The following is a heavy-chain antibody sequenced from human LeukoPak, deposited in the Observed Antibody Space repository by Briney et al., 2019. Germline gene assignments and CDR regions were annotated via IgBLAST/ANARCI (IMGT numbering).Heavy chain of an antibody. CDR2: ISVYNGHT. CDR1: AYSFTTYG. CDR3: ARNGSGSYGY. J-gene: IGHJ4*02. Sequence: GASVMVSCKASAYSFTTYGISWVRHAPGQGLEWMGWISVYNGHTNYAQKLQGRVTMTTGTSTSTAYRELRSLTSDDTAVYCCARNGSGSYGYWGQGTLVIVSS. V-gene: IGHV1-18*01. D-gene: IGHD3-10*01.